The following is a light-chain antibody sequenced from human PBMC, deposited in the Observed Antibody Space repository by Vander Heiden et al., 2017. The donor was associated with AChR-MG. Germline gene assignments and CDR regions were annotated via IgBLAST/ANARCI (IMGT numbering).Light chain of an antibody. J-gene: IGLJ3*02. CDR3: SSYSNTISHWV. Sequence: QSALTQPAAVSASPGQSIAIPCTGSATDIGGYNYFPWYQQHPGKAPKLIIYYVSWRPSGISNRFSGSKSGITASLTISGLQAEDEADYYCSSYSNTISHWVFGGGTKLTVL. CDR2: YVS. CDR1: ATDIGGYNY. V-gene: IGLV2-14*03.